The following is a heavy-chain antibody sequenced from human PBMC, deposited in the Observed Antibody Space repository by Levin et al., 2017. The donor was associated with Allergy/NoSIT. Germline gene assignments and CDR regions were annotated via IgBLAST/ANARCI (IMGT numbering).Heavy chain of an antibody. CDR2: ISYDGSHK. Sequence: GGSLRLSCAASGFTFSDYGIHWVRQAPGQGLEWVALISYDGSHKYYADSVKGRFTISRDNSKNTVSLQMSSLRAEDTAVYYCAKDGDSVWGSYRWFGYWGQGTLVTVSS. V-gene: IGHV3-30*18. J-gene: IGHJ4*02. CDR3: AKDGDSVWGSYRWFGY. D-gene: IGHD3-16*02. CDR1: GFTFSDYG.